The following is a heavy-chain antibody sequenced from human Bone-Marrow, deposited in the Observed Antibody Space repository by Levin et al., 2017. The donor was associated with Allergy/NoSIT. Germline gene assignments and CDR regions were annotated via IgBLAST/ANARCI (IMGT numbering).Heavy chain of an antibody. J-gene: IGHJ4*02. D-gene: IGHD3-16*01. CDR3: TRVSNWARDS. CDR1: GFSFRAYW. V-gene: IGHV3-7*01. CDR2: IRSDGSEK. Sequence: GGSLRLSCAASGFSFRAYWMSWVRQAPGKGLEWVATIRSDGSEKKYMDSVKGRFTISRDNAEDSLYLQMNSLSVDDMALYYCTRVSNWARDSWGQGTLVTVTS.